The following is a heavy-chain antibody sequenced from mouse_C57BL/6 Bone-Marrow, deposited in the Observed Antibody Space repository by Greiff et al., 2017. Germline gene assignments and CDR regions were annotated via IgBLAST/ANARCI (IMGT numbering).Heavy chain of an antibody. CDR1: GFTFSSYG. Sequence: EVHLVESGGDLVKPGGSLKLSCAASGFTFSSYGMSWVRQTPDKRLEWVATISSGGSYTYYPDSVKGRFTISRDHAKNTLYLQMSSLKSEDTAMYYCARQGALWYYFDYWGQGTTLTVSS. CDR2: ISSGGSYT. V-gene: IGHV5-6*01. D-gene: IGHD1-1*02. CDR3: ARQGALWYYFDY. J-gene: IGHJ2*01.